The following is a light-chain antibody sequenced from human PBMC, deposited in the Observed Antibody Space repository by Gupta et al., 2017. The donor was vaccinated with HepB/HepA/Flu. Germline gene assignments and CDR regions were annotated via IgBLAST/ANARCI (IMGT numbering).Light chain of an antibody. CDR2: DDS. CDR3: QVWDSSSDNHVV. V-gene: IGLV3-21*03. CDR1: NIGSKS. J-gene: IGLJ2*01. Sequence: SYVLPQPPSVSVAPGKPARITCGGNNIGSKSVHWYQQKPGQAPVLVVYDDSDRRAGIPERFSGSNSGNTATLTISRVEAGDEADYYCQVWDSSSDNHVVFGGGTKLTVL.